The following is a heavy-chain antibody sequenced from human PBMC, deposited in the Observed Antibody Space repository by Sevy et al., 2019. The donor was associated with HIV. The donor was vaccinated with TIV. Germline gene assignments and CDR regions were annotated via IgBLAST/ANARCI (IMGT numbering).Heavy chain of an antibody. CDR1: GYTFTGQY. CDR2: INPNSGDR. V-gene: IGHV1-2*02. D-gene: IGHD5-18*01. Sequence: ASVKVSCKASGYTFTGQYIHWVRQAPGQGLEWMGWINPNSGDRNYRQGFQGRVTLTRDTSITTAYMGLSGLKSDDTAIYYCARDLRLRXYSYGSFDYWGQGTLVTVSS. J-gene: IGHJ4*02. CDR3: ARDLRLRXYSYGSFDY.